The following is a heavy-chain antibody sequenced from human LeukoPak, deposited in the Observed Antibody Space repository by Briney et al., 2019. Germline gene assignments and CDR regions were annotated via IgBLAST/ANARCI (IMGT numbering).Heavy chain of an antibody. CDR3: AKDDDWGRFNH. V-gene: IGHV3-30*02. Sequence: PGGSLRLSCAASGFTFSSYDMNWVRQAPGKGLEWVAFIRYDGSKNSYADSVKGRFTISRDNFKNTVSLQLNSLRAEDTAMYYCAKDDDWGRFNHWGQGTLVTVSS. J-gene: IGHJ1*01. CDR1: GFTFSSYD. D-gene: IGHD3-16*01. CDR2: IRYDGSKN.